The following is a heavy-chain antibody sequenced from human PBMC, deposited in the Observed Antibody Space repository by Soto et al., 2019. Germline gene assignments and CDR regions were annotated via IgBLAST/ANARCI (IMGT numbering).Heavy chain of an antibody. CDR3: ATAVRGVVYYYYGMEV. J-gene: IGHJ6*02. Sequence: ASVKVSCKVSGYTLTELSMHWVRQAPGKGLEWMGGFDPEDGETIYAQKFQGRVTMTEDTSTDTAYMELGSLRSEDTAVYYCATAVRGVVYYYYGMEVWGQGTTVTVS. CDR2: FDPEDGET. V-gene: IGHV1-24*01. D-gene: IGHD3-10*01. CDR1: GYTLTELS.